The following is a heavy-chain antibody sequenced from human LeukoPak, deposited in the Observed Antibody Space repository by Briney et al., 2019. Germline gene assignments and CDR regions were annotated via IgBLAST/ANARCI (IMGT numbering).Heavy chain of an antibody. Sequence: SETLSLTCTVSGGSISSYYWSWIRQPPGKGLEWIGYIYTSGSTNYNPSLKSRVTISVDTSKNQFSLKLSSVTAADTAVYYCGSPGIAMAGYYHYYYLDVWGKGTTVTVSS. V-gene: IGHV4-4*09. CDR2: IYTSGST. J-gene: IGHJ6*03. D-gene: IGHD6-19*01. CDR1: GGSISSYY. CDR3: GSPGIAMAGYYHYYYLDV.